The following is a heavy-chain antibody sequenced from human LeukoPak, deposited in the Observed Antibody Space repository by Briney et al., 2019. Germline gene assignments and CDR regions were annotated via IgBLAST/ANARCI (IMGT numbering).Heavy chain of an antibody. V-gene: IGHV3-15*07. CDR2: IKRKTDDGTT. D-gene: IGHD1-1*01. CDR3: TTQSGAWNFDY. Sequence: GSLRLSCAASGFSFSDTWMNWVRQAPGKGPGWVGLIKRKTDDGTTDYAAPEKGRFTISRDDSKNTLYLQMNSLKTEDTAVYYCTTQSGAWNFDYWGQGTLVTVSS. J-gene: IGHJ4*02. CDR1: GFSFSDTW.